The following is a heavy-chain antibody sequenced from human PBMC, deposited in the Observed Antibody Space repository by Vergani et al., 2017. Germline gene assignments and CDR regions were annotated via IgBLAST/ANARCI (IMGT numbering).Heavy chain of an antibody. V-gene: IGHV3-23*01. D-gene: IGHD2/OR15-2a*01. CDR1: GFTFSNSA. J-gene: IGHJ4*01. Sequence: EVHLLESGGGLFQSGGSLRLSCAASGFTFSNSAVSWVCQAPGRGLAWVSSISGPGLSTYYADSVKGRFSISRDNSKNTVFLQMHSLRAEDTAIYYCVKEKIDLGSYFFDSWGHGILVTVSS. CDR2: ISGPGLST. CDR3: VKEKIDLGSYFFDS.